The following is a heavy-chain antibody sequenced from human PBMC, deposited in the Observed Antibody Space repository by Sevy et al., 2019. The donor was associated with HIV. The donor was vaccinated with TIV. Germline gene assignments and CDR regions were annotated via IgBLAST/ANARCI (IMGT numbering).Heavy chain of an antibody. D-gene: IGHD2-2*01. CDR1: GFTFSDYY. V-gene: IGHV3-11*01. Sequence: GGSLRLSCAASGFTFSDYYMSWIRQAPGKGLEWVSYISSSGSTIYYADSVKGRFTISRDNAKNSLYLQMNSLRAEDTAVDYCASLYCSSTSCYKDYCYYGMDVWGQGTTVTVSS. CDR3: ASLYCSSTSCYKDYCYYGMDV. CDR2: ISSSGSTI. J-gene: IGHJ6*02.